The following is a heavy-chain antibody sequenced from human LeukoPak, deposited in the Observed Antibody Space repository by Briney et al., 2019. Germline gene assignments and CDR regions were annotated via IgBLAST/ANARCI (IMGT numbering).Heavy chain of an antibody. D-gene: IGHD2-21*02. Sequence: GGSLRLSCVFSGFTFSNYWMSWVRQAPGKGLEWVANIKQDESEKHYVDSVKGRFTISRDNSKNTLYLQMNSLRAEDTAVYYCAKDRGTYCGXDCYSDIWGQGTMVTVSS. CDR1: GFTFSNYW. J-gene: IGHJ3*02. CDR2: IKQDESEK. CDR3: AKDRGTYCGXDCYSDI. V-gene: IGHV3-7*03.